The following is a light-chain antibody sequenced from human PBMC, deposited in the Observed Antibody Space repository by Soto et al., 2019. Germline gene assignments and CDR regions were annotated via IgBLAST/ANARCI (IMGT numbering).Light chain of an antibody. V-gene: IGLV2-23*01. CDR1: RYDVETYNS. J-gene: IGLJ1*01. Sequence: QSGLTQPAPVSPSPGQSISIPCAGNRYDVETYNSVSWYQQHPAKAHKLMIYEGTKPPSGVSNRFSGSKSGNTASLTISGLQAEDDADYYCCSYAGNSYVFGTGTKVTVL. CDR3: CSYAGNSYV. CDR2: EGT.